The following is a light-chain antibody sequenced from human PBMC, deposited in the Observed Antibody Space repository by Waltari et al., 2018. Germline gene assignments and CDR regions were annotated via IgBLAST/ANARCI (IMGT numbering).Light chain of an antibody. J-gene: IGLJ1*01. CDR2: DVS. V-gene: IGLV2-14*01. Sequence: QSVLTQPASLSGSPGQSITISCTGTSSDIGNNVHVAWYQQHPGRAPKLIIFDVSEGPSGVSSRFSGSKSGNTASLTISGLQTEDEADYYCSAYTMFATYVFGTGTKFTVL. CDR1: SSDIGNNVH. CDR3: SAYTMFATYV.